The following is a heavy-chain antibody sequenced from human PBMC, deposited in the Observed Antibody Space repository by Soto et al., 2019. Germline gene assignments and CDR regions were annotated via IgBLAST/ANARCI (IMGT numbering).Heavy chain of an antibody. Sequence: SVKVSCKASGGTFSSYASSWVRQAPGQGLEWMGGIIPIFGTANYAQKFQGRVTITADESTSTAYMELSSLRSEDTAVYYCARGYYYDSSGYFSAFDYWGQGTLVTVSS. D-gene: IGHD3-22*01. V-gene: IGHV1-69*13. CDR3: ARGYYYDSSGYFSAFDY. CDR1: GGTFSSYA. J-gene: IGHJ4*02. CDR2: IIPIFGTA.